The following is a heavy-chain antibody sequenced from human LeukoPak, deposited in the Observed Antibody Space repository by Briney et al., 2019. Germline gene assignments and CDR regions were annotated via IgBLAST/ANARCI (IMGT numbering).Heavy chain of an antibody. CDR2: ISYDGSNK. CDR1: GFTFSSYA. V-gene: IGHV3-30-3*01. D-gene: IGHD1-14*01. Sequence: PGGSLRLSCAASGFTFSSYAMHWVRQAPGKGLEWVAVISYDGSNKCYADSVKGRFTISRDNSKNTLYLQMNSLRAEDTAVYYCARDMGQGIFDYWGQGTLVTVSS. J-gene: IGHJ4*02. CDR3: ARDMGQGIFDY.